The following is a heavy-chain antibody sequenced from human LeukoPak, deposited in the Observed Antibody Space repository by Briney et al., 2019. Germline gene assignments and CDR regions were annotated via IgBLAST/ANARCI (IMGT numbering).Heavy chain of an antibody. CDR1: GYTFTGYY. V-gene: IGHV1-18*04. CDR2: ISAYNGNT. D-gene: IGHD5-12*01. J-gene: IGHJ4*02. CDR3: ARGQGMVATLSPFDY. Sequence: VASVKVSCKASGYTFTGYYMHWVRQAPGQGLEWMGWISAYNGNTNYAQKLQGRVTMTTDTSTSTAYMELRSLRSDDTAVYYCARGQGMVATLSPFDYWGQGTLVTVSS.